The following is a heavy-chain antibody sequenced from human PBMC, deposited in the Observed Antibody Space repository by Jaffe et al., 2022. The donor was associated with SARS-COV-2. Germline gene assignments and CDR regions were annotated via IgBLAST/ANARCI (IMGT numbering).Heavy chain of an antibody. CDR1: GFTFSTYE. CDR3: ARCFYDSSGHFLAGGDDAFDI. Sequence: EVQLVESGGGLVQPGGSLTLSCAASGFTFSTYEMNWVRQAPGKGLEWVSYITGSGSSVRYADFVRGRFTISRDNAKNSLYLQMNSLRAEDTAVYYCARCFYDSSGHFLAGGDDAFDIWGQGTMVTVSS. D-gene: IGHD3-22*01. J-gene: IGHJ3*02. V-gene: IGHV3-48*03. CDR2: ITGSGSSV.